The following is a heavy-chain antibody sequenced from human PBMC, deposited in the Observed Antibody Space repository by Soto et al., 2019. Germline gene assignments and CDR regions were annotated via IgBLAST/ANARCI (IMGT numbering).Heavy chain of an antibody. J-gene: IGHJ6*02. V-gene: IGHV3-48*02. CDR1: GFTFSSYS. Sequence: GGSLRLSCAASGFTFSSYSMNWVRQAPGKGLEWVSYISSSSSTIYYADSVKGRFTISRDNAKNSLYLQMNSLRDEDTAVYYCARARLQYYYYYYGMDVWGQGTTVTVSS. CDR3: ARARLQYYYYYYGMDV. CDR2: ISSSSSTI.